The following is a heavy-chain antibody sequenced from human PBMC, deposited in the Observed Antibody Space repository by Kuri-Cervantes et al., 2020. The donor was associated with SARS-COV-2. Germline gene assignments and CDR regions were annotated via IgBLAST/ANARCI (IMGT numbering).Heavy chain of an antibody. J-gene: IGHJ6*03. CDR2: IIPIFGTA. V-gene: IGHV1-69*05. CDR3: ARDRGQLGIGVYYYYYMDV. Sequence: SVKVSCKASGGTFSSYAISWVQQAPGQGLEWMGGIIPIFGTANYAQKFQGRVTITTDESTSTAYMELSSLRSEDTAVYYCARDRGQLGIGVYYYYYMDVWGKGTTVTVSS. D-gene: IGHD7-27*01. CDR1: GGTFSSYA.